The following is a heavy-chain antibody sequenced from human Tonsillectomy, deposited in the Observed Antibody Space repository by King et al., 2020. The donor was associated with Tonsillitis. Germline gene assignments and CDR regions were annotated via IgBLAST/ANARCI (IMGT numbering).Heavy chain of an antibody. J-gene: IGHJ3*02. D-gene: IGHD2-8*02. CDR1: GGSISSSNYY. V-gene: IGHV4-39*01. Sequence: QLQESGPGLVKTSETLSLTCTVSGGSISSSNYYWGWIRQPPGKGLEWIGSIYYSGSTYYNPSLKSRVTVSVDTSKNQFSLKLSSVTAADTAVYYCVRDTGDAVDIWGQGTMVTVSS. CDR2: IYYSGST. CDR3: VRDTGDAVDI.